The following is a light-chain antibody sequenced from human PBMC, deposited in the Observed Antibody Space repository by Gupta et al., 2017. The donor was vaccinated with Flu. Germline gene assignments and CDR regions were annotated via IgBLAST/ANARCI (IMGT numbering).Light chain of an antibody. CDR3: QQYYISPLT. Sequence: DIVMTQSPDSLAVSLGERATINCKSSQSVLYSSNNNNYLAWYQQKPGQPPKLLIYWASIRESGVPDRFIGSGSGTDFTLTISSLQAEDVAVYYCQQYYISPLTFGGGTKVEIK. J-gene: IGKJ4*01. CDR1: QSVLYSSNNNNY. V-gene: IGKV4-1*01. CDR2: WAS.